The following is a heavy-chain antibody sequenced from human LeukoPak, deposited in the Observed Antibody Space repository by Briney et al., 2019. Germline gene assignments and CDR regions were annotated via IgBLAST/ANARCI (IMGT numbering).Heavy chain of an antibody. D-gene: IGHD2-15*01. CDR1: GYSFSNSW. CDR3: ARHIDCTGGTCYSVGWFDP. CDR2: IYPGDSDT. V-gene: IGHV5-51*01. Sequence: GESLKISCKGSGYSFSNSWIAWVRQMPGKGLEWMGIIYPGDSDTRYSPSFQGQVTISADKSISTAHLQRSSLRASDTAMYYCARHIDCTGGTCYSVGWFDPWGQGTLVTVSS. J-gene: IGHJ5*02.